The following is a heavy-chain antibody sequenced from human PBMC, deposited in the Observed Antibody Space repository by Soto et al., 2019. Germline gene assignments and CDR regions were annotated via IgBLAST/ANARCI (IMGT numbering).Heavy chain of an antibody. J-gene: IGHJ4*02. CDR2: IKSKADGGTT. D-gene: IGHD4-17*01. CDR3: TSLYYGH. V-gene: IGHV3-15*01. Sequence: EVQLVESGGDLVKPGGSLRLSCAASEFTFANAWISWVRQAPGKGLEWVGRIKSKADGGTTDYVAPVKGRFTISRDESQNTLYLQMNSLKTEDTAVYYCTSLYYGHWGQGTLVTVSS. CDR1: EFTFANAW.